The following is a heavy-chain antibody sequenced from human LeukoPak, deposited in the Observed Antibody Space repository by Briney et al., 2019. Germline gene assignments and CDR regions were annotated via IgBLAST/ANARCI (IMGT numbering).Heavy chain of an antibody. CDR1: GFTFSSYW. V-gene: IGHV3-30-3*01. Sequence: GGSLRLSCAASGFTFSSYWMSWVRQAPGKGLEWVAIISYDGTNTYYADSVKGRFTISRDISKNTLYLQMNSLRAEDTAMFYCARGFGQSSGWANYYHYYGLDVWGQGTPVTVSS. J-gene: IGHJ6*02. CDR2: ISYDGTNT. D-gene: IGHD6-19*01. CDR3: ARGFGQSSGWANYYHYYGLDV.